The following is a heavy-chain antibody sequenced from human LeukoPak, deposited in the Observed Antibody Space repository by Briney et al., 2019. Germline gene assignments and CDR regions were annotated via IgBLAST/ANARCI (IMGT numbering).Heavy chain of an antibody. CDR1: GFSFSSHN. D-gene: IGHD1-26*01. CDR2: ITSNNDI. Sequence: GGSLRLSCAASGFSFSSHNMNWVRQAPGKGLEWVSCITSNNDIYYADAVKGRFTISRDNAKNSLYLQMNSLRVEDTAVYYCAKYTAGWEYWGQGTLVTVSS. CDR3: AKYTAGWEY. V-gene: IGHV3-69-1*01. J-gene: IGHJ4*02.